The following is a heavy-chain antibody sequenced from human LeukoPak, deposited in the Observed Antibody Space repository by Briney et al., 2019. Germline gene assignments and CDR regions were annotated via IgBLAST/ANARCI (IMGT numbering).Heavy chain of an antibody. J-gene: IGHJ4*02. D-gene: IGHD6-13*01. CDR2: ISAYNGNT. Sequence: ASVKVSCKASGYTFTGYHMHWVRQAPGQGLEWMGWISAYNGNTNYAQKLQGRVTMTTDTSTSTAYMELRSLRSDDTAVYYCARRAAAGTLNFDYWGQGTLVTVSS. CDR1: GYTFTGYH. CDR3: ARRAAAGTLNFDY. V-gene: IGHV1-18*04.